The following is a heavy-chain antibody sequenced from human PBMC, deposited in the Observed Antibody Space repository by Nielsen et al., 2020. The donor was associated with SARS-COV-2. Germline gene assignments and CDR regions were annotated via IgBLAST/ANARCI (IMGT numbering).Heavy chain of an antibody. CDR3: AKDSSYYDFWSGYFPSSTDRNYFDY. Sequence: GGSLRLSCAASGFTFDDYAMHWVRQAPGKGPEWVSGISWNSGSIGYADSVKGRFTISRDNAKNSLYLQMNSLRAEDTALYYCAKDSSYYDFWSGYFPSSTDRNYFDYWGQGTLVTVSS. CDR1: GFTFDDYA. J-gene: IGHJ4*02. D-gene: IGHD3-3*01. V-gene: IGHV3-9*01. CDR2: ISWNSGSI.